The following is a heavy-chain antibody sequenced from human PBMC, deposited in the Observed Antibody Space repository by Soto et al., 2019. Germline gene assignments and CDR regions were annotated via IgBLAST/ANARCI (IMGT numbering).Heavy chain of an antibody. D-gene: IGHD6-13*01. Sequence: QVQLQESGPGLVKPSETLSLTCTVSGGSISSYYWSWIRQPPGKGLEWIGYIYYSGSTNYNPSLKSRGTLSVDTSKNPFSLKLSSVTAADTAVYYCASHIAAAGTAFDYWGQGTLVTVSS. CDR3: ASHIAAAGTAFDY. J-gene: IGHJ4*02. V-gene: IGHV4-59*01. CDR2: IYYSGST. CDR1: GGSISSYY.